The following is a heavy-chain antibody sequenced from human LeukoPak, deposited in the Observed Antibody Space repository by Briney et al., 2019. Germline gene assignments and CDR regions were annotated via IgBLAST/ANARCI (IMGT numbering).Heavy chain of an antibody. J-gene: IGHJ4*02. D-gene: IGHD3-10*02. CDR2: ISGSGGST. CDR1: GFTFSSYA. V-gene: IGHV3-23*01. Sequence: GGSLRLSCAASGFTFSSYAMSWVRQAPGKGLEWVSGISGSGGSTYYADSVKGRFTISRDNSKNTLYLQMNSLRAEDTAVYYCAKRAVYGGIFPLDDYWGQGTLVTVSS. CDR3: AKRAVYGGIFPLDDY.